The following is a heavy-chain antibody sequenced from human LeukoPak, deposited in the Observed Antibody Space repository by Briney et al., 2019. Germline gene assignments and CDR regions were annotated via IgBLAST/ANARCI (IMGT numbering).Heavy chain of an antibody. Sequence: GGSLRLSCAASGFTFSSYWMNWRRQAPGKGVEWVATIKEDGSEKYCVDSVKGRFTISRDNAKNSLYLQMNSLRVEDTAVYYCARGTATDPGVDYWGQGTLVTVSS. CDR3: ARGTATDPGVDY. D-gene: IGHD3-10*01. CDR2: IKEDGSEK. J-gene: IGHJ4*02. V-gene: IGHV3-7*03. CDR1: GFTFSSYW.